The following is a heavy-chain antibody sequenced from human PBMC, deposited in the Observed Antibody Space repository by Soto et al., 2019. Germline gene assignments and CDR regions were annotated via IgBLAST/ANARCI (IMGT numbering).Heavy chain of an antibody. CDR3: AREIIAVMRAIRWFDP. Sequence: EVQLVESGGGLVQPGGSLRLSCVGSGFTFSSHWMHWVRQTPGKGPVWVSRIRGDGSSTAYAESVRGRFAISRDNAKNTLYLQMNNLRAEDSAVYFCAREIIAVMRAIRWFDPWGLGTQVTVSS. V-gene: IGHV3-74*01. CDR2: IRGDGSST. D-gene: IGHD6-19*01. CDR1: GFTFSSHW. J-gene: IGHJ5*02.